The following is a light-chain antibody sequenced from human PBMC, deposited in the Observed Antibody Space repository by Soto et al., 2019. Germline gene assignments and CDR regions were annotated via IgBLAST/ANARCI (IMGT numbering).Light chain of an antibody. CDR3: HQRSNWPPVIT. V-gene: IGKV3-11*01. Sequence: EIVLTQSPATLSLSPGERATLSCRASQTFSSHLAWYQQKPGQAPRLLIYDASKRATGIPARFNGRRSGTDCTLFISSLEPADFAVYYGHQRSNWPPVITFGQGTRLEIK. J-gene: IGKJ5*01. CDR2: DAS. CDR1: QTFSSH.